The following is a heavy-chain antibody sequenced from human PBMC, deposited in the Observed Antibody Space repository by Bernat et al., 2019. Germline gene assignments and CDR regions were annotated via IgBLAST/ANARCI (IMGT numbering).Heavy chain of an antibody. CDR2: IWYDGSNK. V-gene: IGHV3-33*01. J-gene: IGHJ5*02. D-gene: IGHD6-6*01. CDR3: ARDRQLVSWGYWFDP. Sequence: QVQLVESGGGVVQPGRSLRLSCAASGFTFSSYGMHWVRQAPGKGLEWVAVIWYDGSNKYYADSVKGRFTISRDNSKNTLYLQMNSLRAEDTAVYYCARDRQLVSWGYWFDPWGQGTLVTVSS. CDR1: GFTFSSYG.